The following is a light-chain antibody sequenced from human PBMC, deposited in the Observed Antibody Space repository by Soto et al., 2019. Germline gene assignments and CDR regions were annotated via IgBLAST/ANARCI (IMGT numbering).Light chain of an antibody. V-gene: IGKV1-39*01. CDR1: QTITTY. Sequence: DIQMTQSPSTLSASVGDRVTIAFGASQTITTYLSWFQQKPGKAPKLLIYGASTLHSGVPSNFSGSGSGTDFTLTISGLQLEDFATYYCQQSFTTPRTFGQGTKVDIK. CDR2: GAS. CDR3: QQSFTTPRT. J-gene: IGKJ1*01.